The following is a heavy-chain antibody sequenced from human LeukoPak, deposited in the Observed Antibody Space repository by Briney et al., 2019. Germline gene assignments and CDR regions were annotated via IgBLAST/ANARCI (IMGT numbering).Heavy chain of an antibody. D-gene: IGHD6-19*01. CDR1: GFTFSSYW. J-gene: IGHJ4*02. CDR3: AKDRVLSGWYDFDY. Sequence: GGSLRLSCAAPGFTFSSYWMNWVRQAPGKGLEWVANIKQDGSERDYVDSVKGRFTVSRDNSKNSLYLQMNSLRTADTALYYCAKDRVLSGWYDFDYWGQGTLVTVSS. V-gene: IGHV3-7*05. CDR2: IKQDGSER.